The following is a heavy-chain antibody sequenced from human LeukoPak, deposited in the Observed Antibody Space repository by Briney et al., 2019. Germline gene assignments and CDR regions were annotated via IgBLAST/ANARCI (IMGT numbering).Heavy chain of an antibody. D-gene: IGHD3-3*02. CDR2: INDSGST. CDR1: AASFSGYY. V-gene: IGHV4-34*01. CDR3: GRGRAGRRIFDY. Sequence: SETLSLTCAVYAASFSGYYWSWLRQPPGEGLEWIGEINDSGSTNYNPALKSRGTISVDTSKNQFSLKLSSVTAADSAVDYCGRGRAGRRIFDYWGQGTLVTVSS. J-gene: IGHJ4*02.